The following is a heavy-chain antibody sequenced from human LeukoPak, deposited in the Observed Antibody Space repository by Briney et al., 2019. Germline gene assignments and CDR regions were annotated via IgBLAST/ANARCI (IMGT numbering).Heavy chain of an antibody. Sequence: GGSLRLSCAASGFTFSSYGMHWVRQAPGKGLEWVAVISYDGSNKYYADSVKGRFTISRDNSKNTLYLQVNSLRAEDTAVYYCARDPSNYYDSSGYFDYWGQGTLVTVSS. CDR1: GFTFSSYG. D-gene: IGHD3-22*01. CDR2: ISYDGSNK. J-gene: IGHJ4*02. V-gene: IGHV3-30*03. CDR3: ARDPSNYYDSSGYFDY.